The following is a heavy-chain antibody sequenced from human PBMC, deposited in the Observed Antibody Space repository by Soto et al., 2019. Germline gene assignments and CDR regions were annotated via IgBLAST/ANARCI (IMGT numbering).Heavy chain of an antibody. V-gene: IGHV5-51*01. J-gene: IGHJ4*02. CDR1: GYNLTSYW. Sequence: GESLKISCKGSGYNLTSYWIAWVRQMPGKGLEWMGIIYPGDSDTRYSPSFQGQVTISADKSISTAYLQWSSLKASDTAMYYCARTLYSSSSYLDYWGQGTLVTVSS. CDR3: ARTLYSSSSYLDY. D-gene: IGHD6-6*01. CDR2: IYPGDSDT.